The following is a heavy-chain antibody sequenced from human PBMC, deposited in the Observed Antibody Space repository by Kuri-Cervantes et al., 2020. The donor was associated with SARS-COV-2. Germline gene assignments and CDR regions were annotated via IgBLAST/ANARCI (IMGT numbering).Heavy chain of an antibody. V-gene: IGHV3-20*01. CDR3: ARYPGYDRSGYHDY. Sequence: GGSLRLSCAASGFTFDDYGMSWVRQAPGKGLEWVSGINWNGGSTGYADSVKGRFTSSRDNAKNSLYLQMNSLRAEDTALYHCARYPGYDRSGYHDYWGQGTLVTVSS. CDR2: INWNGGST. D-gene: IGHD3-22*01. CDR1: GFTFDDYG. J-gene: IGHJ4*02.